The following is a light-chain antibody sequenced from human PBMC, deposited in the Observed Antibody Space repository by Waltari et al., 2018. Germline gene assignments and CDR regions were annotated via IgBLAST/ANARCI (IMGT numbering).Light chain of an antibody. CDR3: SSYTTGSTRYV. CDR1: SSDIGAYNF. J-gene: IGLJ1*01. Sequence: QSALTQPDSVSGSPGQSITISGTGTSSDIGAYNFVSWYQKNPGKAPKVIIYDVNNRPSGVSSRFSGSKSGNTASLTISGLQAEDEADYYCSSYTTGSTRYVFGSGTKVTVL. CDR2: DVN. V-gene: IGLV2-14*03.